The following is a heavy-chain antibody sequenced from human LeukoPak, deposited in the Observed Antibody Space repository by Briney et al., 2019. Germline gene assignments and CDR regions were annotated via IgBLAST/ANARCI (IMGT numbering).Heavy chain of an antibody. CDR2: IYHSGST. D-gene: IGHD3-9*01. CDR1: GGSISSSNW. CDR3: ARASYDILTGYYTLFDY. Sequence: PSGTLSLTCAVSGGSISSSNWWSWVRQPPGKGLEWIGEIYHSGSTNYNPSLKSRVTISVDKSKNQFSLKLSSVTAADTAVYYCARASYDILTGYYTLFDYWGQGTLVTVSS. J-gene: IGHJ4*02. V-gene: IGHV4-4*02.